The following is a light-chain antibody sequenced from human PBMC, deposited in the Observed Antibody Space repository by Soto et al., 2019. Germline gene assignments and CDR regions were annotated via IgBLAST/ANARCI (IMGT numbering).Light chain of an antibody. CDR1: QSISSW. V-gene: IGKV1-5*03. CDR3: QQYDKYAWT. CDR2: KAS. J-gene: IGKJ1*01. Sequence: DIPITQSLSTLSASVGDRVTITCRASQSISSWLAWYQQKPGKAPKLLIYKASTLESGVPSRFSGSGSGTEFTLTISSLQPDDFATYYCQQYDKYAWTFAQRTKVDI.